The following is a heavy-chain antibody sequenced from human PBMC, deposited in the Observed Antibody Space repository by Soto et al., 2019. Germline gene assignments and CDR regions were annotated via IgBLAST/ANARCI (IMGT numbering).Heavy chain of an antibody. Sequence: QVQLAESGGGVVQPGRSLRLSCIGSGFRFSDYGMHWVRQAPGKGLEWVAMMSFDGTYKYSADSVKGRFIISRDNSKYTLYLQMNSLRAEDTAVYYCAKDRRDGEYNSVYDFWGQGTLVTVSS. V-gene: IGHV3-30*18. CDR3: AKDRRDGEYNSVYDF. CDR2: MSFDGTYK. J-gene: IGHJ4*02. D-gene: IGHD4-17*01. CDR1: GFRFSDYG.